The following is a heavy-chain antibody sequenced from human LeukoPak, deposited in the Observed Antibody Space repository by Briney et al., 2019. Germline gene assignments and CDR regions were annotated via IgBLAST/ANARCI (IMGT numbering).Heavy chain of an antibody. CDR2: IYYSGST. V-gene: IGHV4-39*01. CDR1: GGSISSSSYY. J-gene: IGHJ5*02. CDR3: ARVSSSWILNS. D-gene: IGHD6-13*01. Sequence: SETLSLTCTVSGGSISSSSYYWGWIRQPPGKGLEWIGSIYYSGSTYYNPSLKSRVTISVDTSKNQFSLKLSSVTAADTAVYYCARVSSSWILNSWGQGTLVTVSS.